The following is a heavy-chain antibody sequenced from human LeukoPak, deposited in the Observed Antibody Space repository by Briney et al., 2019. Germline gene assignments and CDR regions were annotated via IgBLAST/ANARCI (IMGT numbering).Heavy chain of an antibody. CDR3: ARHGDSLYRDTAYGMDV. D-gene: IGHD2-21*02. CDR1: GFTFRSSA. CDR2: ISYDGTNK. Sequence: PGGSLRLSCAASGFTFRSSAMHWVRQAPGKGLEWGAVISYDGTNKYYADSVKGRFTISRDNSKNTLYLQMNSLRPEDTAVYYCARHGDSLYRDTAYGMDVWGQGTTVTVSS. J-gene: IGHJ6*02. V-gene: IGHV3-30*01.